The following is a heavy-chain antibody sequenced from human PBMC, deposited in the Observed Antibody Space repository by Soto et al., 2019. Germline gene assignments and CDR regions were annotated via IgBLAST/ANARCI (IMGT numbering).Heavy chain of an antibody. CDR1: GFTVSSNY. Sequence: EVQLVESGGGLVQPGGSLRLSCAASGFTVSSNYMSWVRQAPGKGLEWVSVIYSGGSTYYADSVKGRFTFSRDNSKTTLYLQMNSLRADDTAVYYCASETMEIFDYWGQGTLVTVS. V-gene: IGHV3-66*01. CDR3: ASETMEIFDY. CDR2: IYSGGST. J-gene: IGHJ4*02. D-gene: IGHD3-10*01.